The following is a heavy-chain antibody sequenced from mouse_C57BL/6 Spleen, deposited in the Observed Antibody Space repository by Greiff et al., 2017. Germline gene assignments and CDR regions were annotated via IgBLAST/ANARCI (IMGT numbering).Heavy chain of an antibody. D-gene: IGHD6-1*01. V-gene: IGHV1-59*01. CDR2: IDPSDSYT. J-gene: IGHJ1*03. CDR3: ARVDVQPERYFDV. CDR1: GYTFTSYW. Sequence: QVQLQQPGAELVRPGTSVKLSCKASGYTFTSYWMHWVKQRPGQGLEWIGVIDPSDSYTNYNQKFKGKATLTVDTSSSTAYMQLSSLTSEDSAVYYCARVDVQPERYFDVWGTGTTVTVSS.